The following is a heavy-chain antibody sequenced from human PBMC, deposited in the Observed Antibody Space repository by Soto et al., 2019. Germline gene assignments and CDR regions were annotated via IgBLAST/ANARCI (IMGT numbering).Heavy chain of an antibody. J-gene: IGHJ4*02. V-gene: IGHV4-30-4*01. D-gene: IGHD1-7*01. Sequence: PSETLSLTCTVSGGSISSGNYYWSWIRQPPGKGLEWIGFISYSGSTYYNASLKSRFTISVDTSKNQFSLNLSFVTAADTAVYYCAKMGTPATGLSYFDYWGQGTLVTVSS. CDR2: ISYSGST. CDR1: GGSISSGNYY. CDR3: AKMGTPATGLSYFDY.